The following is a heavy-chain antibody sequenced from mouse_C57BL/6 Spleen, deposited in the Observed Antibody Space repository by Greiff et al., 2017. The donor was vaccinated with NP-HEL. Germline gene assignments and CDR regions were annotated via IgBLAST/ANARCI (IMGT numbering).Heavy chain of an antibody. D-gene: IGHD2-3*01. CDR1: GFNIKDDY. Sequence: VQLKQSGAELVRPGASVKLSCTASGFNIKDDYMHWVKQRPEQGLEWIGWIDPENGDTEYASKFQGKATITADTSSNTAYLQLSSLTSEDTAVYYCTSRWLLSFAYWGQGTLVTVSA. V-gene: IGHV14-4*01. CDR2: IDPENGDT. CDR3: TSRWLLSFAY. J-gene: IGHJ3*01.